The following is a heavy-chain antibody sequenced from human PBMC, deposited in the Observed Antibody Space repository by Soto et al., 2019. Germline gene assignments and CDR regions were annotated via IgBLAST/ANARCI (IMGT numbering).Heavy chain of an antibody. V-gene: IGHV1-18*01. CDR1: GYTFTSYR. J-gene: IGHJ4*02. CDR3: ARVDPEGRYFDRFDY. Sequence: QVQLVQSGAEVKKPGTSVKVSWKASGYTFTSYRISWVRQAPGKGLEWMGWISAYSGHTNYAQKLQGRGTMTTDTSTSTAYMELRSLRSDDTAVYYCARVDPEGRYFDRFDYWGQGTLVTVSS. CDR2: ISAYSGHT. D-gene: IGHD3-9*01.